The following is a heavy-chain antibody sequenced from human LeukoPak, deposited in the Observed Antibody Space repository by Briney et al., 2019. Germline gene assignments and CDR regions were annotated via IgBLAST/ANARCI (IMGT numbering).Heavy chain of an antibody. CDR2: INHSGST. CDR1: GGSFSGYY. CDR3: ARNSEARSSSSVSFDY. Sequence: SETLSLTCAAYGGSFSGYYWSWIRQPPGKGLEWIGEINHSGSTNYNPSLKSRVTISVDTSKNQFSLKLSSVTAADTAVYYCARNSEARSSSSVSFDYWGQGTLVTVSS. J-gene: IGHJ4*02. D-gene: IGHD6-6*01. V-gene: IGHV4-34*01.